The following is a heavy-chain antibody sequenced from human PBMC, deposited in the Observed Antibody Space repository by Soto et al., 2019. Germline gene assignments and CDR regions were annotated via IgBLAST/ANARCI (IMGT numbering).Heavy chain of an antibody. J-gene: IGHJ6*03. V-gene: IGHV4-34*01. Sequence: SETLSLTCAVYGGSFSGYYWSWIRQPSGKGLEWIGEINHSGSTNYNPSLKSRVTISVDTSKNQFSLKLSSVTAADTAVYYCARVIPTYYMDVWGKGTTVTVSS. CDR1: GGSFSGYY. CDR3: ARVIPTYYMDV. CDR2: INHSGST.